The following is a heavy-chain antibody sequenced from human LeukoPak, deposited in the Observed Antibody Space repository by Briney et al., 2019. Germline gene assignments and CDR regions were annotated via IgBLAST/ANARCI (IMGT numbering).Heavy chain of an antibody. V-gene: IGHV4-34*01. D-gene: IGHD6-6*01. J-gene: IGHJ3*01. CDR2: INHSGYT. CDR1: GGSFSGYL. CDR3: ARHEFGSSSAAFDS. Sequence: SETLSLTCAVHGGSFSGYLWSWIRQPPGKGLEYIGEINHSGYTTYNLSLKSRVTISVDTSKNQFSLNMISVTAADTAVYYCARHEFGSSSAAFDSWGQGTMVIVSS.